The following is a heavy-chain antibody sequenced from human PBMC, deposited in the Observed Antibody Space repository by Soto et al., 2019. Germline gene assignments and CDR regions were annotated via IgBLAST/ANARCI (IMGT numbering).Heavy chain of an antibody. J-gene: IGHJ6*02. Sequence: PGGSLRLSCAASGITFSSFAMSWVRQAPGKGLEWVSAIGAGSAGTHYADSVKGRFTISRDDSKNTLYLQMDSLRAEDTAVYYCVLLWFGEDFSYYYGMDVWGQGTTVTVSS. D-gene: IGHD3-10*01. CDR2: IGAGSAGT. V-gene: IGHV3-23*01. CDR1: GITFSSFA. CDR3: VLLWFGEDFSYYYGMDV.